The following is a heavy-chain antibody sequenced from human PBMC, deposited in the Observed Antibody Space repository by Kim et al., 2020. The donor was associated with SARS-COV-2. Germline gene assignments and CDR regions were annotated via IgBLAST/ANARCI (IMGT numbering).Heavy chain of an antibody. J-gene: IGHJ4*02. Sequence: TPSLKSRVAITVDTSKDQFTLKLSSVAAADTAVYYCARRARGATNPCFDSWGQGTLVTVSS. V-gene: IGHV4-39*01. CDR3: ARRARGATNPCFDS. D-gene: IGHD1-26*01.